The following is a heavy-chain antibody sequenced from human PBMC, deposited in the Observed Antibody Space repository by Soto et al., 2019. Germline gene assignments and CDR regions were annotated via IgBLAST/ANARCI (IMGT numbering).Heavy chain of an antibody. CDR2: TYYRSKWYN. V-gene: IGHV6-1*01. CDR1: GDSVSSNSAA. J-gene: IGHJ6*02. Sequence: SLTCAISGDSVSSNSAAWNWIRQSPSRGLEWLGRTYYRSKWYNDYAVSVKSRITINPDTSKNQFSLQLNSVTPEDTAVYYCARDEIFGVVIRYYYYGMDVWGQGTTVTVSS. CDR3: ARDEIFGVVIRYYYYGMDV. D-gene: IGHD3-3*01.